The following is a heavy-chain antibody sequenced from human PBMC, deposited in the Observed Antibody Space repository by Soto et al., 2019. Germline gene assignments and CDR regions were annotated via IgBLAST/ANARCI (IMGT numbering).Heavy chain of an antibody. D-gene: IGHD6-13*01. CDR3: AREGIAAAGTQAFDI. J-gene: IGHJ3*02. CDR2: IFHNGAT. V-gene: IGHV4-30-2*01. Sequence: SETLSLTCAVSGDSISSGGYYWSWIRQPPGKGLEWIGYIFHNGATFYSPSLESRVTISLDTSRNQFSLKLSSVTAADTAVYYCAREGIAAAGTQAFDIWGQGTMVTVSS. CDR1: GDSISSGGYY.